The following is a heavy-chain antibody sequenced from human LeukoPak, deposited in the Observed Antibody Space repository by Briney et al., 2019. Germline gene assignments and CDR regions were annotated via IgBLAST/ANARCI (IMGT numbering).Heavy chain of an antibody. V-gene: IGHV4-59*11. Sequence: SETLSLTCTVSGGSISSHYWSWIRQPPGKGLEWIGYIYYSGSTNYNPSLKSRVTISVDTSKNQFSLKLSSVTAADPAGYYCGGLTDCSSTSCYRGPFHWFDPWGQGTLVTVSS. CDR3: GGLTDCSSTSCYRGPFHWFDP. J-gene: IGHJ5*02. D-gene: IGHD2-2*01. CDR2: IYYSGST. CDR1: GGSISSHY.